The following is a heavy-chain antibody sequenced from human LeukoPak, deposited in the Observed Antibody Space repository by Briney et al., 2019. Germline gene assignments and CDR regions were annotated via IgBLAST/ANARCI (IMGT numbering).Heavy chain of an antibody. CDR3: AKARSSGVKYYYDSSGYPFDY. V-gene: IGHV3-23*01. J-gene: IGHJ4*02. D-gene: IGHD3-22*01. CDR1: GFTFISYV. Sequence: GSLRRSCAASGFTFISYVMIWVRQTPGKGLVWLSTISGSDGTTYYADSVKGRFTISRDDSKNMLYLQMNSLTAEDAAVYYCAKARSSGVKYYYDSSGYPFDYWGQGTLVTVSS. CDR2: ISGSDGTT.